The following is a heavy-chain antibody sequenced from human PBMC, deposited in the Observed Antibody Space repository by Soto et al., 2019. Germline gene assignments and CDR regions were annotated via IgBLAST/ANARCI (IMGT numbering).Heavy chain of an antibody. CDR2: IYWDDDK. V-gene: IGHV2-5*02. D-gene: IGHD3-10*01. CDR1: GFSLITTGVA. CDR3: VRAQNGSGTYTDWFEP. J-gene: IGHJ5*02. Sequence: QITLKESGPTLEKPTQTLTLTCTFSGFSLITTGVAVGWIRQPPGKTLEWLALIYWDDDKRYSQSLSSRLTITKITSKIQVVLTMTNMQPVDTATYYCVRAQNGSGTYTDWFEPCVQGTLVTVSS.